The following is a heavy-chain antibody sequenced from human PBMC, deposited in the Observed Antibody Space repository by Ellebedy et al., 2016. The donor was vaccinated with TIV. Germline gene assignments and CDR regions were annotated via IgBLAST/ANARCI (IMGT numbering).Heavy chain of an antibody. CDR2: IYTSGST. CDR1: GGSISSSSYY. J-gene: IGHJ3*01. Sequence: SETLSLXXSVSGGSISSSSYYRSWIRQSAGMKLEWIGRIYTSGSTNYNPSLKGRVTISLDTSKNQFSLKLNSVTAADTAVYYAVRGSDGAFDLWGQGTMVTVSS. D-gene: IGHD5-24*01. V-gene: IGHV4-61*02. CDR3: VRGSDGAFDL.